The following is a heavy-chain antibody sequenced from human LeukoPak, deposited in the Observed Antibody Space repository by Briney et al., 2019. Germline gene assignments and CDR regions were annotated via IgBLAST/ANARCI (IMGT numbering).Heavy chain of an antibody. J-gene: IGHJ4*02. CDR1: GFTFSNAW. CDR3: AREGYYGSGSPPSLYFDY. D-gene: IGHD3-10*01. V-gene: IGHV3-30*03. CDR2: TSSDLNVK. Sequence: GGSLRLSCAASGFTFSNAWMNWVRQAPGKGLEWVAVTSSDLNVKLYADSVKGRFTISRDNSRSTLYLQMNSLRPEDTAIYYCAREGYYGSGSPPSLYFDYWGQGTLVTVSS.